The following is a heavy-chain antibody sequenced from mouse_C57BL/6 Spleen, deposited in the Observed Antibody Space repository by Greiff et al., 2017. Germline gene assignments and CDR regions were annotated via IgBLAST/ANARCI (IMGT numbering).Heavy chain of an antibody. J-gene: IGHJ4*01. CDR1: GYSITSGYY. D-gene: IGHD2-4*01. CDR2: ISYDGSN. Sequence: EVQLVESGPGLVKPSQSLSLTCSVTGYSITSGYYWNWIRQFPGNKLEWMGYISYDGSNNYNPSLKNRISITRDTSKNQFFLKLNSVTTEDTATYYCARDDDYDYYYAMDYWGQGTSVTVSS. V-gene: IGHV3-6*01. CDR3: ARDDDYDYYYAMDY.